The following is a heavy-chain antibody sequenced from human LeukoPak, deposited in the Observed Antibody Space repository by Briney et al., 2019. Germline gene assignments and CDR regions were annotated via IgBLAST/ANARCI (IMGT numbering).Heavy chain of an antibody. CDR1: GFTFSSYS. CDR2: ISSSSSYI. D-gene: IGHD4-23*01. V-gene: IGHV3-21*01. J-gene: IGHJ4*02. Sequence: NTGGSLRLSCAASGFTFSSYSMNWVRQAPGKGLEWVSSISSSSSYIYYADSVKGRFTISRDNAKNSLYLQMNSLRAEDTAVYYCASPAGVGTVVTLLDYWGQGTLVTVSS. CDR3: ASPAGVGTVVTLLDY.